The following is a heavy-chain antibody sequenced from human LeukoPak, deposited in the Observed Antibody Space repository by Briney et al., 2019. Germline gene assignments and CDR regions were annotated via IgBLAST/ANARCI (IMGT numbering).Heavy chain of an antibody. CDR2: IYTNGRDT. V-gene: IGHV3-23*05. D-gene: IGHD3/OR15-3a*01. J-gene: IGHJ6*02. Sequence: PGGSLRLSCAGSGFTFSSYAMNWVRQAPGKGLEWVSGIYTNGRDTRYADSVKGRFTISRDNSKNTLYLQMHSLRVEDTAVYYCAHLVWEYVGGLDVWGQGTTVTVSS. CDR3: AHLVWEYVGGLDV. CDR1: GFTFSSYA.